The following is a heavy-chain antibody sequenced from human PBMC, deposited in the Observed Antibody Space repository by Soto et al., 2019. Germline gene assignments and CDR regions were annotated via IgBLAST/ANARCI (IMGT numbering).Heavy chain of an antibody. J-gene: IGHJ4*02. CDR1: YW. V-gene: IGHV5-51*01. CDR3: TTGLSNGYYNFDY. CDR2: IYPGDSDT. D-gene: IGHD3-22*01. Sequence: YWVGAVPLMPGKGLEWMGIIYPGDSDTRYSPSFQGQVTFSADKSTTSAYLQMNSLKTEDTAVYYCTTGLSNGYYNFDYWGQGTPVTVSS.